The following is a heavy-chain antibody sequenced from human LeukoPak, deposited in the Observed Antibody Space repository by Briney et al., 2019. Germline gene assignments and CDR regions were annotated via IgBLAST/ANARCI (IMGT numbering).Heavy chain of an antibody. CDR2: INPNSGGT. CDR3: ARDASGYCSGGSCYYNYYYYGMDV. J-gene: IGHJ6*02. D-gene: IGHD2-15*01. CDR1: GYTFTGYY. Sequence: ASVKISCKVSGYTFTGYYMHWVRQAPGQGLEWMGWINPNSGGTNYAQKFQGRVTMTRDTSISTAYMELSRLRSDDTAVYYCARDASGYCSGGSCYYNYYYYGMDVWGQGTTVTVSS. V-gene: IGHV1-2*02.